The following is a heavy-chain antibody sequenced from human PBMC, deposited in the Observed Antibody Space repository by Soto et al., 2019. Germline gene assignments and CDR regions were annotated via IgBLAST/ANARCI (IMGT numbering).Heavy chain of an antibody. CDR1: GGSITDYS. CDR3: ARDRGVVLTAITLFEP. D-gene: IGHD3-16*01. V-gene: IGHV4-4*07. Sequence: SETLSLTCTVSGGSITDYSWVWIRQPAGKGLEWIGRIFSSGSTNYNPSLKGRITMSLDTSTNQLSLRLNSATPTATAVYFGARDRGVVLTAITLFEPWDQGSLVAVSS. CDR2: IFSSGST. J-gene: IGHJ5*02.